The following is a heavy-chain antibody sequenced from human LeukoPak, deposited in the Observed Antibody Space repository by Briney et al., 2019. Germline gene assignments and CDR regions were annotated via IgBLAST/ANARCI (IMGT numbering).Heavy chain of an antibody. CDR1: GFTFSSYS. CDR2: ISSSSTI. V-gene: IGHV3-48*02. CDR3: ARSFWTSSGWPPFDY. Sequence: GGSLRLSCAASGFTFSSYSMNWVRQAPGKGLEWVSYISSSSTIYYADSVKGRFTISRDNAKNSLYLQMNSLRDEDTAVYYCARSFWTSSGWPPFDYWGQGTLVTVSS. J-gene: IGHJ4*02. D-gene: IGHD6-19*01.